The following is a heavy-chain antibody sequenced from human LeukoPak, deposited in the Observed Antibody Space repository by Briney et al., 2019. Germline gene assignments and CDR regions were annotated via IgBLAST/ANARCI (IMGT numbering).Heavy chain of an antibody. J-gene: IGHJ6*03. D-gene: IGHD3-9*01. CDR3: ARAIRYFDGLYMDV. CDR2: IYTSGST. Sequence: PSETLSLTCTVSGNSISSGDNYWSWIRQPAGKGLEWIGRIYTSGSTNYNPSLKSRVTISGDTSKNQFSLKLSSVTAADTAVYYCARAIRYFDGLYMDVWGKGTTVTVSS. CDR1: GNSISSGDNY. V-gene: IGHV4-61*02.